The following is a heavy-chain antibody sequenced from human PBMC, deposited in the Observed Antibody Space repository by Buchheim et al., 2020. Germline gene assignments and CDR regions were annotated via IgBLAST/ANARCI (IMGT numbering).Heavy chain of an antibody. CDR1: GGSFSGYY. CDR2: INHSGST. J-gene: IGHJ6*02. V-gene: IGHV4-34*01. CDR3: APVVGVIPYYDMDA. Sequence: QVQLQQWGAGLLKPSETLSLTCAVYGGSFSGYYWSWIRQPPGKGLEWIGEINHSGSTNYNPSLKSRVTISVDTSKNQLFLKLSSVTAADTAVYYCAPVVGVIPYYDMDAWGQGTT. D-gene: IGHD3-16*01.